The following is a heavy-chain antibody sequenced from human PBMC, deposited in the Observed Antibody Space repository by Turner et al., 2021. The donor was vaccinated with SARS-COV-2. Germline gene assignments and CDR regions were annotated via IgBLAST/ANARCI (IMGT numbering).Heavy chain of an antibody. J-gene: IGHJ4*02. D-gene: IGHD6-13*01. CDR1: GFTFSSYW. CDR3: AGLHTSSWYFDY. Sequence: EVQLVECGGGLVQPGGSLRLSRAASGFTFSSYWMSWVRQARGKGLEGVANIKQDGSEKYYVYSVKGLITISRDNAKNSLYLQMNSLRAEDTAVYYCAGLHTSSWYFDYWGQGTLVTVSS. V-gene: IGHV3-7*03. CDR2: IKQDGSEK.